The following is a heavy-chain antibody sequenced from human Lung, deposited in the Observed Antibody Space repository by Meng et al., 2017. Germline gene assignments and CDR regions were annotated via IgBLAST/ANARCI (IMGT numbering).Heavy chain of an antibody. Sequence: QVQLQRWGVGLLKPSETRSLTCVVSVGSFSDYYWSWIRQPPGKGLEWIGEINHSGSTNYNPSLESRATISVDTSQNNLSLKLSSVTAADSAVYYCARGPTTMAHDFDYWGQGTLVTVSS. CDR2: INHSGST. D-gene: IGHD4-11*01. CDR3: ARGPTTMAHDFDY. J-gene: IGHJ4*02. CDR1: VGSFSDYY. V-gene: IGHV4-34*01.